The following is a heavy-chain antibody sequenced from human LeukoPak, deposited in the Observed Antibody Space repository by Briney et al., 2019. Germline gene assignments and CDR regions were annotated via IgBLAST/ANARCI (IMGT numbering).Heavy chain of an antibody. CDR2: ISGSRGTT. CDR3: AKNLDADY. V-gene: IGHV3-23*01. J-gene: IGHJ4*02. CDR1: GFTFSTYA. Sequence: PGGSLRLSCAASGFTFSTYAMSWVRQAPGKGLEWISSISGSRGTTYYADSVKGRFTISRDNSKNTLFLQMNRLRAEDTAVYYCAKNLDADYWGQGTLVTVSS.